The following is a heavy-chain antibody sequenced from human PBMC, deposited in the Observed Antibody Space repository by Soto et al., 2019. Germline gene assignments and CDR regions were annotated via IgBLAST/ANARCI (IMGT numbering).Heavy chain of an antibody. J-gene: IGHJ4*02. Sequence: VKVSCKASGRTFSSYAISWVRQAPGQGLEWMGGIIPIFGTANYAQKFQGRVTITADESTSTAYMELSRLRSDDTAVYYCARTPYSRSWYFDYWGQGTLVTVSS. D-gene: IGHD6-13*01. V-gene: IGHV1-69*13. CDR1: GRTFSSYA. CDR3: ARTPYSRSWYFDY. CDR2: IIPIFGTA.